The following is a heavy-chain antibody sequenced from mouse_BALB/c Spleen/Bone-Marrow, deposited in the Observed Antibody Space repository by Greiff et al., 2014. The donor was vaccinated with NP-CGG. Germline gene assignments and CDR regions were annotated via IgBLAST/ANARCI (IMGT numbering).Heavy chain of an antibody. Sequence: EVQGVESGGGLVQPGGSRKLSCAASGFTFSSFGMHWVRQAPEKGLEWVAYISSGSSTIFYADTVKGRFTVSRDNPKNTLFLQMTSLRSEDTAMYYCTRGGNWDDFDYWGQGTTPTVSS. CDR1: GFTFSSFG. J-gene: IGHJ2*01. CDR2: ISSGSSTI. V-gene: IGHV5-17*02. D-gene: IGHD4-1*01. CDR3: TRGGNWDDFDY.